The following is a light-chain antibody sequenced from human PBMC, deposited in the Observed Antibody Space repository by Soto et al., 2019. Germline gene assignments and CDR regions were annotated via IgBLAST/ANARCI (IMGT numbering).Light chain of an antibody. V-gene: IGKV1-39*01. J-gene: IGKJ1*01. CDR3: QQSYSSPQT. CDR1: QSINRF. CDR2: GAS. Sequence: DIQMTQSPSSLSASVGDRVSITCRAGQSINRFLNWYQQKPGKAPKILIYGASSLQSGVPSRFSGSGSGTDFTLTISSLQPEDFATYYCQQSYSSPQTFGQGTKVETK.